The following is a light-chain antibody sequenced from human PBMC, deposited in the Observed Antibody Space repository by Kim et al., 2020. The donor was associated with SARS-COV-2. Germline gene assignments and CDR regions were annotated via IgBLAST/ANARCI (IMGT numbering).Light chain of an antibody. J-gene: IGKJ2*01. V-gene: IGKV1-5*01. Sequence: DIQMTQSPSTLPASVGDRVTITCRASESIGDWLAWYQQRPGKAPQLLISDASTLERGVPSRFSGSGSGTEFTLTISGLQPDDFATYYCQHYTPFLYTFGQGTKVEIK. CDR1: ESIGDW. CDR3: QHYTPFLYT. CDR2: DAS.